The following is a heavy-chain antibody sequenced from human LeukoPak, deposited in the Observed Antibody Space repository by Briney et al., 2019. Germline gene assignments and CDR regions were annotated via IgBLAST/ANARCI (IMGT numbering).Heavy chain of an antibody. J-gene: IGHJ5*02. D-gene: IGHD6-19*01. CDR3: VRGTAVAGLFDP. Sequence: AETLTLLCTVSGDFIRSCYWSWIRQPPGKGLEWIGYIYYSGSTKYNPSLKSRVNISVETFKNHFSLKLSSVTAAGTAVYYCVRGTAVAGLFDPWGQGTLVTVSS. V-gene: IGHV4-59*01. CDR2: IYYSGST. CDR1: GDFIRSCY.